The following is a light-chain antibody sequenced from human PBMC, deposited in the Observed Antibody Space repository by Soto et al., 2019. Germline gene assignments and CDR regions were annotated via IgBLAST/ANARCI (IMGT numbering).Light chain of an antibody. CDR2: GAS. Sequence: EIVLTHSPGTLSLSPGERATLSCRASQSVSSSYLAWYQQKPGQAPRLLIYGASTRATAIPDRFSGSASGTDFTLTISRLEPEDFAVYYCQQYVNSPPVWTFGQWTKVEI. CDR1: QSVSSSY. CDR3: QQYVNSPPVWT. V-gene: IGKV3-20*01. J-gene: IGKJ1*01.